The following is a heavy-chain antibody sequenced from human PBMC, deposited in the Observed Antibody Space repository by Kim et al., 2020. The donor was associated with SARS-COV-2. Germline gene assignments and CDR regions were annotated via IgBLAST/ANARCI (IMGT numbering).Heavy chain of an antibody. CDR2: IYYSGST. CDR1: GGSISSGGYY. D-gene: IGHD6-13*01. J-gene: IGHJ4*02. CDR3: ARETTPIAAAGILDY. Sequence: SETLSLTCTVSGGSISSGGYYWSWIRQHPGKGLEWIGYIYYSGSTYYNPSLKSRVTISVDTSKNQFSLKLSSVTAADTAVYYCARETTPIAAAGILDYWGQGTLVTVSS. V-gene: IGHV4-31*03.